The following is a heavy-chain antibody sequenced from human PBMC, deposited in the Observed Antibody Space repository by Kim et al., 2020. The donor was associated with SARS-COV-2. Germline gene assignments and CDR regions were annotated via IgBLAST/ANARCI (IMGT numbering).Heavy chain of an antibody. D-gene: IGHD6-13*01. Sequence: SDTLSLTCTVSGGSISGFYWSWIRQPPGKRLEGIASIHFTGDSRYNPSLKNRLTISVDTSKNQFSLRLTSMTAADTAIYYCARHSAAVPQGAFDLWGQGTLVTVSS. V-gene: IGHV4-59*08. CDR3: ARHSAAVPQGAFDL. J-gene: IGHJ3*01. CDR2: IHFTGDS. CDR1: GGSISGFY.